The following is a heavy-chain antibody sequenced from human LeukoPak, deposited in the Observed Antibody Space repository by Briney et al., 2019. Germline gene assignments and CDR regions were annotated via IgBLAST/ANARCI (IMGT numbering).Heavy chain of an antibody. Sequence: GGSLRLSCAASGFTFTTYAMNWVRQAPGKGLEWVAGISGSAGNTYYADSVKGRFTISRDTPKNTLYLQMNSLRAEDTAVYYCAKGMTTVTIDAFDIWGQGTMVTVSS. J-gene: IGHJ3*02. D-gene: IGHD4-17*01. CDR1: GFTFTTYA. CDR3: AKGMTTVTIDAFDI. V-gene: IGHV3-23*01. CDR2: ISGSAGNT.